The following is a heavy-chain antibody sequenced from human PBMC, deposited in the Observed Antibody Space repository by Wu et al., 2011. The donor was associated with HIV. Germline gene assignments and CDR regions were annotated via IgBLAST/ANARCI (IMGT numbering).Heavy chain of an antibody. CDR2: IIPIFGTA. Sequence: QVQLVQSGAEVKKPGSSVKVSCKASGGTFSSYAISWVRQAPGQGLEWMGRIIPIFGTANYAQKFQGRVTITADKSTSTAYMELSSLRSEDTAVYYCARGGGSNYYDSSGYYQDAFDIWGQGTMVTVSS. CDR1: GGTFSSYA. V-gene: IGHV1-69*14. D-gene: IGHD3-22*01. CDR3: ARGGGSNYYDSSGYYQDAFDI. J-gene: IGHJ3*02.